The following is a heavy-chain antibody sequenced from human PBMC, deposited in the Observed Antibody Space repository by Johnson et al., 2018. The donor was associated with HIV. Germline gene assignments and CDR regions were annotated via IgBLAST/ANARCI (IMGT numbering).Heavy chain of an antibody. D-gene: IGHD4-17*01. CDR2: IRYDGSSQ. J-gene: IGHJ3*02. CDR1: GFTFSSYG. CDR3: AKDLETYGDLLRMDAFDI. Sequence: VQLVESGGGVVQPGGSLRLSCAASGFTFSSYGMHWVRQAPGKGLEWVAFIRYDGSSQYFADSVKGRFTISRDNSKNTLYLQMNSLRTEDTAVYYCAKDLETYGDLLRMDAFDIWGQGTMVTVSS. V-gene: IGHV3-30*02.